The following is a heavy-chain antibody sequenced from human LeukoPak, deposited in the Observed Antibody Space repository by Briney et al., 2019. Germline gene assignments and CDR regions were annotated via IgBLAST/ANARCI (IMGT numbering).Heavy chain of an antibody. V-gene: IGHV3-7*01. CDR3: ARRASNYDFWSGYNV. J-gene: IGHJ6*04. D-gene: IGHD3-3*01. CDR1: EFTFSTYW. CDR2: IKQDGSEK. Sequence: GGSLRLSCAVSEFTFSTYWMNWVRQAPGKGLEWVASIKQDGSEKNYVDSVKGRFTISRDNAKNSLYLQMNSLRAEDTAVYYCARRASNYDFWSGYNVWGKGTTVTVSS.